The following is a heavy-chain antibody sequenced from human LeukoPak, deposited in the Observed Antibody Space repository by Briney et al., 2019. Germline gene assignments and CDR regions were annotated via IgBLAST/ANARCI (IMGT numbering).Heavy chain of an antibody. D-gene: IGHD6-19*01. Sequence: ASVKVSCKAYGYTFTSYGISWVRQAPGQGLEWMGWISAYNGNTNYAQKLQGRVTMTTDTSTSTAYMELRSLRSDDTAVYYCARDLGSGWFNGWFDPWGQGTLVTVSS. CDR2: ISAYNGNT. CDR1: GYTFTSYG. J-gene: IGHJ5*02. V-gene: IGHV1-18*01. CDR3: ARDLGSGWFNGWFDP.